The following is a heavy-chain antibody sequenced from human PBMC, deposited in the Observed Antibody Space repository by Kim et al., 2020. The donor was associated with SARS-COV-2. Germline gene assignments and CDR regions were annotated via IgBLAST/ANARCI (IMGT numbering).Heavy chain of an antibody. D-gene: IGHD3-16*01. CDR2: IYYSGST. J-gene: IGHJ6*02. CDR3: ARDAGMITFGGRGMDV. CDR1: GGSISSGGYY. V-gene: IGHV4-31*03. Sequence: SETLSLTCTVSGGSISSGGYYWSWIRQHPGKGLEWIGYIYYSGSTYYNPSLKSRVTISVDTSKNQFSLKLSSVTAADTAVYYCARDAGMITFGGRGMDVWGQGTTVTVSS.